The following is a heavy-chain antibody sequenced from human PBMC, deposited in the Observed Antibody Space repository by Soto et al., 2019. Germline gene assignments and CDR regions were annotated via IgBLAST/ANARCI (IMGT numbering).Heavy chain of an antibody. Sequence: WWSLRLSCAASGFTFSSYAMSWFRQAPGKGLEWVAVIWYDGSNKYYADSVKGRFTISRDNSKNTLYLQMNSLRAEDTAVYYCARGVPEPSDGFDIWGQGTMGTVSS. D-gene: IGHD6-6*01. CDR3: ARGVPEPSDGFDI. J-gene: IGHJ3*02. CDR1: GFTFSSYA. CDR2: IWYDGSNK. V-gene: IGHV3-33*08.